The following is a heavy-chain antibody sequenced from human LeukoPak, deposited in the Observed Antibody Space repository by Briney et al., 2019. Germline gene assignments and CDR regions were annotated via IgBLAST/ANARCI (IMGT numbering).Heavy chain of an antibody. CDR2: IKQDGGEK. J-gene: IGHJ4*01. D-gene: IGHD6-13*01. CDR1: GFTFSSYW. Sequence: GGSLRLSCAVSGFTFSSYWMNWVRQAPGKGLEWVAGIKQDGGEKSYVDSVKGRFTISRDNAKNSLYLQMSSLRAEDTAVYYCARDGTAAGLYFDLWGQGTLVTVSS. V-gene: IGHV3-7*01. CDR3: ARDGTAAGLYFDL.